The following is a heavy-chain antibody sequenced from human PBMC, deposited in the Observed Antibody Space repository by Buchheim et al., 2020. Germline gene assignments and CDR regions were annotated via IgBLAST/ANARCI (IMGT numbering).Heavy chain of an antibody. Sequence: EVQLLESGGGLVQPGGSLRLSCTTSGFTFSTYAMAWVRQAPGKGLEWVSSVDNRGRNTYYTDSVKGRFTISRDNSKRTPDLQMNSLQDEDTAVYYCVKASSYSSTWDYYFDNWGQGTL. J-gene: IGHJ4*02. CDR2: VDNRGRNT. V-gene: IGHV3-23*01. D-gene: IGHD2-2*01. CDR1: GFTFSTYA. CDR3: VKASSYSSTWDYYFDN.